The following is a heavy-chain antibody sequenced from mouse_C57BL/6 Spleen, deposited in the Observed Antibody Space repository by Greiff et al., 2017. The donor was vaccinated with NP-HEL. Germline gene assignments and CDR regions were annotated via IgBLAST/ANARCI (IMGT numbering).Heavy chain of an antibody. D-gene: IGHD2-1*01. Sequence: VQLQQSGAELVRPGASVKLSCTASGFNIKDDYMHWVKQRPEQGLEWIGWIDPENGDTEYASKFQGKATITADTSSNTAYLQLSSLTSEDTAVYYCTTRIYYGNYFDYWGQGTTLTVSS. V-gene: IGHV14-4*01. J-gene: IGHJ2*01. CDR1: GFNIKDDY. CDR3: TTRIYYGNYFDY. CDR2: IDPENGDT.